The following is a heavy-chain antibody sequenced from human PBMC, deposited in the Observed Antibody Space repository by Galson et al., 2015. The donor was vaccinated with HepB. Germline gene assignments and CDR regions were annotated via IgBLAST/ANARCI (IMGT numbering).Heavy chain of an antibody. CDR2: ISAYNGNT. CDR3: ARGLPIAAAGLPYGMDV. D-gene: IGHD6-13*01. CDR1: GYTFTSYG. Sequence: SVKVSCKASGYTFTSYGISWVRQAPGQGLEWMGWISAYNGNTNYAPKLQGRVTMTTDTSTSTAYMELRSLRSDDTAVYYCARGLPIAAAGLPYGMDVWGQGTTVTVSS. V-gene: IGHV1-18*01. J-gene: IGHJ6*02.